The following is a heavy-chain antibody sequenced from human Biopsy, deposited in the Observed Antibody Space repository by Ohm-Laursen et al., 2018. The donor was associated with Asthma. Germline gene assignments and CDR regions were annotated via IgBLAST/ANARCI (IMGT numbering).Heavy chain of an antibody. CDR1: GFVFSQCG. D-gene: IGHD3-22*01. CDR2: VSSDGHNK. Sequence: LSLTCAASGFVFSQCGMHWVRQGPGKGLEWVALVSSDGHNKYYEDSVKGRFTISRDNSRNRLYLQINRLTVEDSAVYFCARQSGQDYGDSSGFDIWGQGTKVAVAS. V-gene: IGHV3-30*03. J-gene: IGHJ3*02. CDR3: ARQSGQDYGDSSGFDI.